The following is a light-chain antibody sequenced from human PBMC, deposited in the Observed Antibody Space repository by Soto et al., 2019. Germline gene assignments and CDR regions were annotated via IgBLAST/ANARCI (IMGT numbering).Light chain of an antibody. CDR3: QQYYDSPLM. J-gene: IGKJ4*02. Sequence: DIRMTQSPSHLSASVGDRVTITCQATQVIGTYLNWYQQKPGKAPKLLMYEASTLETGVPSRFSGSGSGTDFTFTISTLKPEDVGTYYCQQYYDSPLMFGGGTKVEIK. CDR2: EAS. V-gene: IGKV1-33*01. CDR1: QVIGTY.